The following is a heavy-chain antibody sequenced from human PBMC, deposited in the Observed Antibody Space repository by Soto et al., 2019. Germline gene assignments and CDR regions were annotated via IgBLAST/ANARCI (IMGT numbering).Heavy chain of an antibody. CDR2: ISGSGGST. CDR1: GFTFSIYA. Sequence: EVQVLESGGGLIQPGGSLTLSCAVSGFTFSIYAMSWVRKAPGKGLEWVSGISGSGGSTYYADSVKGRFTISRDNSKNTLDLQMNSLRAEDTAVYYCAKREGYGVVDYWGQGTLVTVSS. J-gene: IGHJ4*02. D-gene: IGHD5-12*01. V-gene: IGHV3-23*01. CDR3: AKREGYGVVDY.